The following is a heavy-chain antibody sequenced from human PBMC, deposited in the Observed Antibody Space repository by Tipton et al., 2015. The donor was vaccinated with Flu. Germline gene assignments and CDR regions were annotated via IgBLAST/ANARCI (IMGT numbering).Heavy chain of an antibody. Sequence: QVQLVQSGAEVKKPGASVKVSCKASGYTFTSYYMHWVRQAPGQGLEWMGIINPSGGSTSYAQKFQGRVTMTRDTSTSTVYKELSSLRSEDTAVYYCARVGMVRGVIRAPFDYWGQGTLVTVSS. D-gene: IGHD3-10*01. J-gene: IGHJ4*02. CDR2: INPSGGST. CDR3: ARVGMVRGVIRAPFDY. CDR1: GYTFTSYY. V-gene: IGHV1-46*01.